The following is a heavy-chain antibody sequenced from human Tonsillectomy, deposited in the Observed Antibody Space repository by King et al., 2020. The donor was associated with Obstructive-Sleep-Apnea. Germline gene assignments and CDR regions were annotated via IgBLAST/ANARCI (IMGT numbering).Heavy chain of an antibody. CDR1: GYGFSNYW. D-gene: IGHD3-22*01. CDR3: ARYDTAGYVDY. J-gene: IGHJ4*02. Sequence: QLVQSGAEVKKPGESLKISCKGSGYGFSNYWIAWVRQMSGKGLEWMGIVYPDDSDTTYNPSFQGHVTFSADVSIKTAYLHWGSVKASDTAIYYCARYDTAGYVDYWGQGALVTVSS. V-gene: IGHV5-51*01. CDR2: VYPDDSDT.